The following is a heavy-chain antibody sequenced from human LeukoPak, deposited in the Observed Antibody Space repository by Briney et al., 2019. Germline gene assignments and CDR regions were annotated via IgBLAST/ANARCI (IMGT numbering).Heavy chain of an antibody. Sequence: PGGSLRLSCAASGFTFSSYWMSWVRQAPGKGLEWVANIKQDGSEKYYVDSVKGGFTISRDNAKNSLCLQMNSLRAEDTAVYYCASGNYDILGDAFDIWGQETMVTVSS. CDR2: IKQDGSEK. J-gene: IGHJ3*02. V-gene: IGHV3-7*01. CDR3: ASGNYDILGDAFDI. D-gene: IGHD3-9*01. CDR1: GFTFSSYW.